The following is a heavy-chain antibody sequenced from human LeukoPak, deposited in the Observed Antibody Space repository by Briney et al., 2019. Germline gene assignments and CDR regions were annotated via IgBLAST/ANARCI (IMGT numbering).Heavy chain of an antibody. Sequence: GGSLILSCAASGFTFSSYEMNWVRQAPGKGLEWVSYISSSCSTIYYADSVKGRFTISRDNAKNSLYLAMNSLRAEETAVYYCARERQGRDILTGYDAFDIWGQGTMVTVSS. CDR3: ARERQGRDILTGYDAFDI. CDR2: ISSSCSTI. CDR1: GFTFSSYE. V-gene: IGHV3-48*03. D-gene: IGHD3-9*01. J-gene: IGHJ3*02.